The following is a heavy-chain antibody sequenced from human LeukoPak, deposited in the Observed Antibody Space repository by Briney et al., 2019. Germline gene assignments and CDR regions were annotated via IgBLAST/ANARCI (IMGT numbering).Heavy chain of an antibody. CDR3: AELGITMIGGV. J-gene: IGHJ6*04. CDR2: MNEYGSEI. CDR1: GFIFRDFS. V-gene: IGHV3-7*01. D-gene: IGHD3-10*02. Sequence: GGSLRLSCSVSGFIFRDFSTSWVRQAPGKGLEWVAKMNEYGSEIFYVDSVKGRFTISRDNGKNSLYLQMNRLRAEDTAVYYCAELGITMIGGVWGKGTTVTISS.